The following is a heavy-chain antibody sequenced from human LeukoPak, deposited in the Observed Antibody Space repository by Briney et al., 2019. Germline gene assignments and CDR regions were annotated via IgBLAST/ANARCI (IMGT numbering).Heavy chain of an antibody. Sequence: GASVKVSCKAVGYSFTSYGISWVRQAPGQGLEWMGWIRVYNGDTNYAQKFKGRVTMTTDTSTNTAYMELRSLGSDDTAVYYCARGGSRVTTINILDYWGQGALVTVSS. CDR1: GYSFTSYG. J-gene: IGHJ4*02. CDR3: ARGGSRVTTINILDY. V-gene: IGHV1-18*04. D-gene: IGHD5-24*01. CDR2: IRVYNGDT.